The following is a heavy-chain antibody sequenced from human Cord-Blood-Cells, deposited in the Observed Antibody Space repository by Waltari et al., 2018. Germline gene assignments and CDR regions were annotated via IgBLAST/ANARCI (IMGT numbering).Heavy chain of an antibody. CDR1: AGSFSGYY. CDR3: ARGEQWELLAY. Sequence: QVQLQQWGAGLLKPSETLSLTCAAYAGSFSGYYWGWNRQPPGKGLEWIGEINHSGSTNYNPSLKSRVTISVDTSKNQFSLKLSSVTAADTAVYYCARGEQWELLAYWGQGTLVTVSS. J-gene: IGHJ4*02. D-gene: IGHD1-26*01. V-gene: IGHV4-34*01. CDR2: INHSGST.